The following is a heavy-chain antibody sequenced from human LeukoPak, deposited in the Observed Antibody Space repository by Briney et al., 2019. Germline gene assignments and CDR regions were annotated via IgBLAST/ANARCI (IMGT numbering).Heavy chain of an antibody. CDR1: GFTFSLYW. CDR2: INPDGTQK. V-gene: IGHV3-7*01. D-gene: IGHD3-16*01. Sequence: PGGSLRLSCAASGFTFSLYWMTWVRQSPGKGLEWVADINPDGTQKYSVDSLKGRFTISRDNAKNPLFLHLNSLRVDDTATYYCVRQMIRFWFDPWGQGTRVTVSS. CDR3: VRQMIRFWFDP. J-gene: IGHJ5*02.